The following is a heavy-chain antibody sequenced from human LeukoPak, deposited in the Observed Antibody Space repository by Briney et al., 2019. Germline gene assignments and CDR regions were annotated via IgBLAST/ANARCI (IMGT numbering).Heavy chain of an antibody. CDR1: GGSISSGDYY. V-gene: IGHV4-30-4*08. D-gene: IGHD5-18*01. CDR2: IYYSGST. CDR3: ARSPSAAMVTSWGAFDI. Sequence: PSQTLSLTCTVSGGSISSGDYYWSWIRQPPGKGLEWIGYIYYSGSTYYNPSLKSRVTISVDTSKNQSSLKLSSVTAADTAVYYCARSPSAAMVTSWGAFDIWGQGTMVTVSS. J-gene: IGHJ3*02.